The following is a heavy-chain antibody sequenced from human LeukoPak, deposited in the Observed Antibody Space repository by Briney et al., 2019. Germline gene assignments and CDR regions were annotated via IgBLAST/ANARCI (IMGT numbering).Heavy chain of an antibody. CDR2: IYTSGST. D-gene: IGHD3-3*01. CDR1: GGSISSSSYY. V-gene: IGHV4-39*07. CDR3: ARSDFWSGYRFDY. J-gene: IGHJ4*02. Sequence: PSETLSLTCTVSGGSISSSSYYWGWIRQPPGKGLEWIGRIYTSGSTNYNPSFKSRVTVSVDTSKNQFSLKLSSVTAADTAVYYCARSDFWSGYRFDYWGQGTLVTVSS.